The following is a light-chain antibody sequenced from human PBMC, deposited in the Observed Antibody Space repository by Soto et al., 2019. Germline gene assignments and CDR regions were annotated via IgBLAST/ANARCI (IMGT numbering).Light chain of an antibody. V-gene: IGLV2-14*01. CDR1: SSDVGGYKY. Sequence: QSALTQPASVSGSPGQSITISCTGTSSDVGGYKYVSWYQQHPDKAPKLIIFEVSNRPSGISSRFSGSKSGNTASLTISGLQAEDEADYYCSSYTSSNTVVFGGGTKLTVL. J-gene: IGLJ2*01. CDR3: SSYTSSNTVV. CDR2: EVS.